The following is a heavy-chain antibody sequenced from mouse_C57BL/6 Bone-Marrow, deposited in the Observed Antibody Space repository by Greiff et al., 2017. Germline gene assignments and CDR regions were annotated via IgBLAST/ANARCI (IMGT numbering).Heavy chain of an antibody. CDR3: ARGGNSRGYYFDY. D-gene: IGHD1-1*02. J-gene: IGHJ2*01. CDR1: GYTFTTYP. Sequence: QVQLQQSGAELVKPGASVKMSCKASGYTFTTYPIEWMKQKHGKSLEWIGNFHPYNDDTKHNEKFKGKAILTVEKSSSTVYLELSRLTSNISAVYYCARGGNSRGYYFDYWGQGTTLTVSS. V-gene: IGHV1-47*01. CDR2: FHPYNDDT.